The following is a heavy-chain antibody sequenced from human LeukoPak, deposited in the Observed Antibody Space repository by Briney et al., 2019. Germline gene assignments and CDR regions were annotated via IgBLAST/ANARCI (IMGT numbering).Heavy chain of an antibody. J-gene: IGHJ4*02. Sequence: GSLRLSCAASGFTFDDYGMSWVRQAPGKGLEWIGEINHSGSTNYNPSLKSRVTISVDTSKNQFSLKLSSVTAADTAVYYCARVNYRAAAGTWGQGTLVTVSS. CDR2: INHSGST. V-gene: IGHV4-34*01. CDR1: GFTFDDYG. D-gene: IGHD6-13*01. CDR3: ARVNYRAAAGT.